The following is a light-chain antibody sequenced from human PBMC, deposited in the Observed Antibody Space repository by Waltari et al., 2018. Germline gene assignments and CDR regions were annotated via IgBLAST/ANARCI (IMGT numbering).Light chain of an antibody. CDR2: GCP. CDR1: GSNIGAGYD. V-gene: IGLV1-40*01. J-gene: IGLJ3*02. CDR3: QSYDTSLSVV. Sequence: QSVLTQPPSVSGAPGQRVTISCPGSGSNIGAGYDVHWYQQLPRAAPQLLFYGCPSRPLGVPARFFGSTSGTSASLAITGLQAEDEADYYCQSYDTSLSVVFGGGTKLTVL.